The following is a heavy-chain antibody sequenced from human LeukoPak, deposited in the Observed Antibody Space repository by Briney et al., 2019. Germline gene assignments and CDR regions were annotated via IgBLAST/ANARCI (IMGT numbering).Heavy chain of an antibody. CDR2: IDYSGST. Sequence: SGTLSLTCTVSGGSISSYYWSWIRQPPGKGLEWIGYIDYSGSTNYNPSLKSRVTISIDTSKNQFSLKLSSVTAADTAVYYCARVKRYHSDSSGYYFFDPWGQGTLVTVSS. V-gene: IGHV4-59*01. CDR1: GGSISSYY. D-gene: IGHD3-22*01. CDR3: ARVKRYHSDSSGYYFFDP. J-gene: IGHJ5*02.